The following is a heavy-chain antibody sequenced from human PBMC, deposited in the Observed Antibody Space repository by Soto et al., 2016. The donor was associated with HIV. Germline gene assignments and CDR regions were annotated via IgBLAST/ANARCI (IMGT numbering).Heavy chain of an antibody. CDR2: IYHSGTI. D-gene: IGHD5-12*01. J-gene: IGHJ4*02. CDR3: TRGTTGVSLR. Sequence: QLQLRESGPGLINSSAALSLTCAVFGGSINTDNWWSWVRQPPGKGLEWIAEIYHSGTINYNPSLKSRVLISIDNSKTQFFLKMSSVTAADTAVYYCTRGTTGVSLRGAQGSLVTVSS. CDR1: GGSINTDNW. V-gene: IGHV4-4*02.